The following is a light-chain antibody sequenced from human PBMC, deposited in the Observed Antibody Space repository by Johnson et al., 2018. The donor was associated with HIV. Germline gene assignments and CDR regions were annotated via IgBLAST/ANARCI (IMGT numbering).Light chain of an antibody. CDR3: GTWDSSLRRYV. Sequence: QSVLTQPPSVSAAPGQKVTISCSGSSSNIGNNYVSWYQQLPGTAPKLLIYDNNKRPSGIPDRFSGSKSGTSATLGITGLQTGDEVDYYCGTWDSSLRRYVFDTGTKVTVL. J-gene: IGLJ1*01. CDR2: DNN. V-gene: IGLV1-51*01. CDR1: SSNIGNNY.